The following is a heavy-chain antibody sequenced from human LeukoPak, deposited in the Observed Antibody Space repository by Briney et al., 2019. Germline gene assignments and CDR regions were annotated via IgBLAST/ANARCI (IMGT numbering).Heavy chain of an antibody. Sequence: SETLSLTCTVSGGSISSYYWNWIRRPPGKGLEWIGSIYHSGSTYYNPSLKSRVTISVDTSKNQFSLKLSSVTAADTAVYYCARDGAAAAEGFDYWGQGTLVTVSS. CDR2: IYHSGST. V-gene: IGHV4-38-2*02. CDR3: ARDGAAAAEGFDY. J-gene: IGHJ4*02. D-gene: IGHD6-13*01. CDR1: GGSISSYY.